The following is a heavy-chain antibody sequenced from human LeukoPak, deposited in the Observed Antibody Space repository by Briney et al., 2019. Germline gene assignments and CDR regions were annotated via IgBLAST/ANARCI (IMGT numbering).Heavy chain of an antibody. D-gene: IGHD3-10*01. CDR3: ARGGSGSYRPYYFDY. CDR1: GYSISSGYY. V-gene: IGHV4-38-2*02. J-gene: IGHJ4*02. Sequence: SETLSLTCSVSGYSISSGYYWGWIRQSPGKGLEWIGSMYHSGSTHYTPSLKSRVTISVDTSKNQFSLKLSSVTAADTAVYYCARGGSGSYRPYYFDYWGQGTLVTVSS. CDR2: MYHSGST.